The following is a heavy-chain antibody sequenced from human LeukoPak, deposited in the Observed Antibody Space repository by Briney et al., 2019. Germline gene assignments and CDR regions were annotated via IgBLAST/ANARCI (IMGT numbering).Heavy chain of an antibody. CDR1: GYSFISYW. V-gene: IGHV5-51*01. CDR3: ARNLEYCGGDCYDY. CDR2: IFPGDSDT. J-gene: IGHJ4*02. Sequence: GESLKISCKASGYSFISYWIGWVRQMPGKGLEWMGIIFPGDSDTRYSPSFQGQVTISADKSISTAYLQWSSLKASDSAMYYCARNLEYCGGDCYDYWGQGTLVTVS. D-gene: IGHD2-21*02.